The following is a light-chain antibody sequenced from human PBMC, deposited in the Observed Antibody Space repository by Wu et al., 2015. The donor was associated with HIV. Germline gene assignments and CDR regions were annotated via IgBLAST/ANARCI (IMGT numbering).Light chain of an antibody. CDR3: QQYGSSPST. CDR1: QSVSSNF. V-gene: IGKV3-20*01. Sequence: EIVLTQSPGTLSLSPGERATLSCRASQSVSSNFLAWFQQKSGQAPRLLIYGASSRATDIPDRFSGSGSGTDFTLTIGRLEPEDFAVYYCQQYGSSPSTFGQGTKLEI. J-gene: IGKJ2*01. CDR2: GAS.